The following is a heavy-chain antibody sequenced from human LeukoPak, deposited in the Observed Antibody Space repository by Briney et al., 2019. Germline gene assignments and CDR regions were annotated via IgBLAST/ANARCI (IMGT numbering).Heavy chain of an antibody. Sequence: SQTLSLTCAISGDTFSTNSAAWNWIRQSPSIGLEWLGRTDDSTKWHADYVLSVKSRINFKPDTSKSQFSLPLRSVTHEDKDVYYCARAVWAIVVVSASRDYYYSLDVWGKGTPVTVS. CDR1: GDTFSTNSAA. V-gene: IGHV6-1*01. CDR3: ARAVWAIVVVSASRDYYYSLDV. J-gene: IGHJ6*03. CDR2: TDDSTKWHA. D-gene: IGHD2-2*01.